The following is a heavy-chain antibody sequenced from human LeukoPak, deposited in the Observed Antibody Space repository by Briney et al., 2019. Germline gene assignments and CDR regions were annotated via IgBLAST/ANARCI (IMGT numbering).Heavy chain of an antibody. D-gene: IGHD6-13*01. Sequence: HSGGSLRLSCAASGFTFSDHYMDWVRQAPGKGLKWVGRTRNKANSYTTEYAASVKGRFTISRDDSKNSLYLQMNSLKTEDTAVYYCARASSSWPYYYYGMDVWGQGTTVTVSS. V-gene: IGHV3-72*01. CDR3: ARASSSWPYYYYGMDV. J-gene: IGHJ6*02. CDR1: GFTFSDHY. CDR2: TRNKANSYTT.